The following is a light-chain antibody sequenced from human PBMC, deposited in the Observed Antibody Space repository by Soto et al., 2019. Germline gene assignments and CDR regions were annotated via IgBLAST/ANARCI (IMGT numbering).Light chain of an antibody. CDR3: QQYYSAPFT. CDR1: QSVLYSSNNKNY. J-gene: IGKJ4*01. CDR2: WAS. Sequence: DIVLTQSPDSLAVSLGERATINCKSSQSVLYSSNNKNYLAWYQQKPGQPPKLLISWASTRESGVPDRFSGSGPGTDSTLTVSSLQAEDMAVYYCQQYYSAPFTFGGGTKVEIK. V-gene: IGKV4-1*01.